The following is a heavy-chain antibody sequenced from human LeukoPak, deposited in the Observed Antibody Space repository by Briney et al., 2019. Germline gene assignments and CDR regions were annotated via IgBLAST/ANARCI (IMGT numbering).Heavy chain of an antibody. CDR1: GGTFSSYA. D-gene: IGHD5-18*01. J-gene: IGHJ4*02. V-gene: IGHV1-69*13. CDR3: ATAGSNVDTAAFDY. CDR2: IIPSFGTA. Sequence: SVKVSCKASGGTFSSYAISWVRQAPGQGLEWMGGIIPSFGTANYAQKFQGRVTITADESTSTAYMELSSLRSEDTAVYYYATAGSNVDTAAFDYWGQGTLVTVSS.